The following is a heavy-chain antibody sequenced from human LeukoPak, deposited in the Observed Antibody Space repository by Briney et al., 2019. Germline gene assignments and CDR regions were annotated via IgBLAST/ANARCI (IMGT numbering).Heavy chain of an antibody. Sequence: PSETLSLTCAVYGASFSGFHWSWIHQPPGKGLEWIGKIDHSGRTNYNPSLKSRVTMSVDTSKDQFSLKLTSVTAADTAMYYCARGGYYDTSGDRKNWFGPWGQGTLVTVSP. CDR1: GASFSGFH. J-gene: IGHJ5*02. CDR3: ARGGYYDTSGDRKNWFGP. CDR2: IDHSGRT. V-gene: IGHV4-34*01. D-gene: IGHD3-22*01.